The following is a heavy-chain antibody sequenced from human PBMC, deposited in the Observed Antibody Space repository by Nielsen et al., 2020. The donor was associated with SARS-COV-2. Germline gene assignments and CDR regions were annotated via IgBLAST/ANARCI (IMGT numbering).Heavy chain of an antibody. CDR3: ARDLYYDSSGFDY. CDR1: GFTFDDYG. Sequence: GGSLTLSCAASGFTFDDYGMSWVRQAPGKGLEWVSGINWNGGSTGYADSVKGRFTISRDNAKNSLYLQMNSLRAEDTAVYYCARDLYYDSSGFDYWGQGTLVTVSS. D-gene: IGHD3-22*01. J-gene: IGHJ4*02. CDR2: INWNGGST. V-gene: IGHV3-20*04.